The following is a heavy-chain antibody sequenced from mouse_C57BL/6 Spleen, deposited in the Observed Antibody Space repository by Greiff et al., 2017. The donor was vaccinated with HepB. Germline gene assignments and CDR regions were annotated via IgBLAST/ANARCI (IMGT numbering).Heavy chain of an antibody. V-gene: IGHV3-6*01. CDR1: GYSITSGYY. CDR3: AVYYGSSYEWYFDV. CDR2: ISYDGSN. J-gene: IGHJ1*03. Sequence: EVQLVESGPGLVKPSQSLSLTCSVTGYSITSGYYWNWIRQFPGNKLEWMGYISYDGSNNYNPSLKNRISITRDTSKNQFFLKLNSVTTEDTATYYCAVYYGSSYEWYFDVWGTGTTVTVSS. D-gene: IGHD1-1*01.